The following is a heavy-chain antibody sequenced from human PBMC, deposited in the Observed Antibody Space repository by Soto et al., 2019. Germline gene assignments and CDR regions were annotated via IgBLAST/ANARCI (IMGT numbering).Heavy chain of an antibody. D-gene: IGHD2-2*01. CDR1: GGSIRGYY. V-gene: IGHV4-4*07. CDR2: MHTSGST. J-gene: IGHJ4*02. Sequence: NPSETLSLTCTVSGGSIRGYYWSWIRQSAGMGLEWIGRMHTSGSTNYNPSLKSRVTFSVDMSKNQISLKLTSVTAADTALYYCVRASMPKAHFDSWGQGTLVTVS. CDR3: VRASMPKAHFDS.